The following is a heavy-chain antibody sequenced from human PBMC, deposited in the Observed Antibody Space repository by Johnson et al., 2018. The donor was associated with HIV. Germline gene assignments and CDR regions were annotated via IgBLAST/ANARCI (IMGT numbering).Heavy chain of an antibody. CDR3: VRDLHYTYGSHDAFDI. CDR2: IYSGGST. V-gene: IGHV3-66*01. D-gene: IGHD3-10*01. Sequence: VQLVESGGGVVQPGRSLRLSCAASGFTFSSYAMHWVRQAPGKGLEWVSVIYSGGSTYYADSVKGRFTISRDNSKNTLYLQMNSLRADDTAVYYCVRDLHYTYGSHDAFDIWGPGTVVTVSS. CDR1: GFTFSSYA. J-gene: IGHJ3*02.